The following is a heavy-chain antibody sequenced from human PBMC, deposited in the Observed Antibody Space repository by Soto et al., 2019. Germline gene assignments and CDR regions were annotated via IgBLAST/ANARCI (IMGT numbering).Heavy chain of an antibody. J-gene: IGHJ6*02. Sequence: GASVKVSCKASGYTFTSYGISWVRRAPGQRLEWIGWIVVGSGNTNYAQKFQERVTITRDMSTSTAYMELSSLRSEDTAVYYCAAETPKRYYYGMDVWGQGTTVTVSS. CDR2: IVVGSGNT. CDR3: AAETPKRYYYGMDV. V-gene: IGHV1-58*02. CDR1: GYTFTSYG.